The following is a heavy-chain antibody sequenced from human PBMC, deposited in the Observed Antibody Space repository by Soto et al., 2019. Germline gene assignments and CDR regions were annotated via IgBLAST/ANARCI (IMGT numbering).Heavy chain of an antibody. V-gene: IGHV2-5*02. Sequence: QITLKESGPTLVKPTQTLTLTCTFSGFSLSTSGVGVGWIRQPPGKALEWLALIYWDDDKRYSPSLKSRLTITKDTSKNQVVRTMTNMDPVDTATYYCAHRGYYGSEYNWFDPWGQGTLVTVSS. D-gene: IGHD3-10*01. J-gene: IGHJ5*02. CDR2: IYWDDDK. CDR3: AHRGYYGSEYNWFDP. CDR1: GFSLSTSGVG.